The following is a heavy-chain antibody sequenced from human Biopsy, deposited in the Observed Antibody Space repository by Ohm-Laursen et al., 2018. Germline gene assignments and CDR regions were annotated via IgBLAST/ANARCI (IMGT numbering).Heavy chain of an antibody. V-gene: IGHV4-59*02. CDR2: IYYSVMT. CDR3: ARDNGILNYGNFKYYHYYGMDV. J-gene: IGHJ6*02. CDR1: GDSVTKYY. D-gene: IGHD4-11*01. Sequence: SETLSLTCTVSGDSVTKYYWSWIRQPPGKGLEWIGHIYYSVMTNYNPSLQSRVSISVDTSRNQVSLTLSSVTAADTAVYHCARDNGILNYGNFKYYHYYGMDVWGQGTKVTVSS.